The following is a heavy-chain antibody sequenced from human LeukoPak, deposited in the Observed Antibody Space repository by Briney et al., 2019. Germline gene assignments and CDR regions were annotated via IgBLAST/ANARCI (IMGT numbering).Heavy chain of an antibody. CDR2: IWYDGSHD. D-gene: IGHD2-2*01. Sequence: PGTSLRLSCAASGFTFSHYAMDWVRQAPGKGLEWVAVIWYDGSHDTYTDSVKGRFTVSRDNFKNVLHLQMNRLRVEDTAVYYCAKEGDYCSSSGCHKRGIDYWGQGTLVTVSS. J-gene: IGHJ4*02. CDR1: GFTFSHYA. CDR3: AKEGDYCSSSGCHKRGIDY. V-gene: IGHV3-33*06.